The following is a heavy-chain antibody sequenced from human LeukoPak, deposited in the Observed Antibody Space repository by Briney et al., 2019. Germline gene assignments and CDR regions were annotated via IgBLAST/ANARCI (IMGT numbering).Heavy chain of an antibody. Sequence: SETLSLTCTVSGGSISSSSYYWGWIRQPPGKGLEWIGSIYYSGSTYYNPSLKSRVTISVDTSKNQFSLKLSSVTAADTAVYYCASQDLIAARPRDYWGQGTLVTASS. D-gene: IGHD6-6*01. V-gene: IGHV4-39*01. CDR3: ASQDLIAARPRDY. CDR1: GGSISSSSYY. J-gene: IGHJ4*02. CDR2: IYYSGST.